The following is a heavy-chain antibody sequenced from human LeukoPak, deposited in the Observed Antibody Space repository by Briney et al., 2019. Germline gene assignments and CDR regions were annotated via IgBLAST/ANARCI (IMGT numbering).Heavy chain of an antibody. V-gene: IGHV1-69*06. CDR2: IIPIFGTA. J-gene: IGHJ3*02. CDR3: ARVADIVVVVAASRSRDDAFDI. CDR1: GYTFTTYG. Sequence: ASVKVSCKASGYTFTTYGISWVRQAPGQGLEWMGGIIPIFGTANYAQKFQGRVTITADKSTSTAYMDLSSLRSEDTAVYYCARVADIVVVVAASRSRDDAFDIWGQGTMVTVSS. D-gene: IGHD2-15*01.